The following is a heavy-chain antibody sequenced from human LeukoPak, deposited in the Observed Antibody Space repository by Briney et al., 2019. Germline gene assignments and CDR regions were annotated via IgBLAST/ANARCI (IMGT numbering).Heavy chain of an antibody. CDR2: IYYSGST. V-gene: IGHV4-31*03. D-gene: IGHD4-17*01. CDR1: GGSISSGGNY. Sequence: SQTLSLTCTVSGGSISSGGNYWSWIRQHPGEGLEWIGYIYYSGSTYYNPSLKSRVTISVDTSKNQFSLKLSSVTAADTAVYYCARTLPVADGDFYFDYWGQGTLVTVSS. CDR3: ARTLPVADGDFYFDY. J-gene: IGHJ4*02.